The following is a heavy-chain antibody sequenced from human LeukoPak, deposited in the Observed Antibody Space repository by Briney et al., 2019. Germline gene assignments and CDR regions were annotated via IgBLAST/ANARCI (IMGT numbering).Heavy chain of an antibody. Sequence: ASVKVSCKASGYTFTGYYMQWVRQAPGQGLEWMGGIIPIFGTANYAQKFQGRVTITADKSTSTAYMELSSLRSEDTAVYYCARDLGTYCSSTSCYGRGWFDPWGQGTLVTVSS. D-gene: IGHD2-2*01. V-gene: IGHV1-69*06. J-gene: IGHJ5*02. CDR2: IIPIFGTA. CDR1: GYTFTGYY. CDR3: ARDLGTYCSSTSCYGRGWFDP.